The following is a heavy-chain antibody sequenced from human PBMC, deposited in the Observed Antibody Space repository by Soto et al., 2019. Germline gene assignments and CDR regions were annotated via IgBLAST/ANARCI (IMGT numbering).Heavy chain of an antibody. CDR3: ARGARGLDS. Sequence: QVQLVQSGAEVKKPGASVKVSCKASGYTFTSYDINWVRQATGQGLEWMGWMNPNSANPGYAQKFQGRVTMPRNTSIRTAYMELSSLSSEDTAVDYSARGARGLDSWGQGPPVTVSS. CDR2: MNPNSANP. CDR1: GYTFTSYD. J-gene: IGHJ5*01. V-gene: IGHV1-8*01.